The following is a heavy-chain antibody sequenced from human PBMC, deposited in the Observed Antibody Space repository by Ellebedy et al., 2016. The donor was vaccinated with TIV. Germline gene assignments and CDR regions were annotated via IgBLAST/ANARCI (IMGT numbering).Heavy chain of an antibody. Sequence: GESLKISCAASGFTFSCCAMSWVRQTPGKGLEWVSVISNSGDTTYADYVKGRFTISRDNSKDTLFLQMNSLRADDTAVYYCAQDAQGYAFAWGQGTLVTVSS. CDR3: AQDAQGYAFA. D-gene: IGHD1-1*01. CDR1: GFTFSCCA. CDR2: ISNSGDTT. V-gene: IGHV3-23*01. J-gene: IGHJ4*02.